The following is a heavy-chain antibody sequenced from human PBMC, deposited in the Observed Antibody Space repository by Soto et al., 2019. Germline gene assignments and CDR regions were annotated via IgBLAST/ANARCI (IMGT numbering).Heavy chain of an antibody. D-gene: IGHD6-13*01. V-gene: IGHV3-48*02. CDR2: ISSSSSTI. J-gene: IGHJ4*02. CDR3: ARELSSSLPTSNFDY. Sequence: EVQLVESGGGLVQPGGSLRLSCAASGFTFSSYSMNWVRQAPGKGLEWVSYISSSSSTIYYADSVKGRFTISRDNAKNSLYLQMNSLRDEDTAVYYCARELSSSLPTSNFDYWGQGTLVTVSS. CDR1: GFTFSSYS.